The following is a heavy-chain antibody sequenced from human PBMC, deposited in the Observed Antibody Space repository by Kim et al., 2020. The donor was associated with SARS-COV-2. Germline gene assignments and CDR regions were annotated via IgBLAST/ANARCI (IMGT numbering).Heavy chain of an antibody. CDR2: ISGSGGST. CDR3: AAGVGVGCITGRRCGAFDI. Sequence: GGSLRLSCAASGFTFSSYAMSWVRQAPGKGLEWVSAISGSGGSTYYADSVKGRFTISRDNSKNTLYLQMNSLRAEDTAVYYCAAGVGVGCITGRRCGAFDIWGQGTMVTVSS. D-gene: IGHD1-20*01. J-gene: IGHJ3*02. CDR1: GFTFSSYA. V-gene: IGHV3-23*01.